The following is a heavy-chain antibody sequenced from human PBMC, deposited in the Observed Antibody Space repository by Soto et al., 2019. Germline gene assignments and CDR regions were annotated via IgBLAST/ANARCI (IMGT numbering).Heavy chain of an antibody. CDR3: ARQQYYSSGSYYLYGMVV. V-gene: IGHV4-39*01. D-gene: IGHD3-10*01. J-gene: IGHJ6*02. Sequence: SETLSLTCTVSGGSIISCNYYWGWIRQPPGKGLEWIGSIYYSGSTYYNPSLKSRVTISVDTSKNQFSLKLSSVTAADTAVYYCARQQYYSSGSYYLYGMVVWGQGTTVTAP. CDR2: IYYSGST. CDR1: GGSIISCNYY.